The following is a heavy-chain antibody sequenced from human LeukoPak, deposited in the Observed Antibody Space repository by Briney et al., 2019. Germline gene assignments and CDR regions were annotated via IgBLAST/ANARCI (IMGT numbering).Heavy chain of an antibody. CDR2: ISGSGTSI. D-gene: IGHD3-10*01. V-gene: IGHV3-48*04. Sequence: GGSLRLSCAASGFTFNIYGMNWVRQAPGRGLEWISYISGSGTSIYHANSVKGRFTISRDNAKNSVYLQMNSLRAEDTAVYYCARETYYGSGSYSDFALDYWGQGTLVTVSS. J-gene: IGHJ4*02. CDR1: GFTFNIYG. CDR3: ARETYYGSGSYSDFALDY.